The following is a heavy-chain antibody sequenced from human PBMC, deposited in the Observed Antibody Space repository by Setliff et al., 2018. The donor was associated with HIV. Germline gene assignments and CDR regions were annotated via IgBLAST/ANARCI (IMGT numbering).Heavy chain of an antibody. CDR3: ARVGSGAAVNY. CDR2: ISSSSSYI. D-gene: IGHD6-13*01. J-gene: IGHJ4*02. CDR1: GFTFSSYS. V-gene: IGHV3-21*01. Sequence: GSLRLSCAASGFTFSSYSMNWVRQAPGKGLEWVSSISSSSSYIYYADSVKGRFTISRDNAKNSLYLQMNSLRAEDTAVYYCARVGSGAAVNYWGQGTLVTVSS.